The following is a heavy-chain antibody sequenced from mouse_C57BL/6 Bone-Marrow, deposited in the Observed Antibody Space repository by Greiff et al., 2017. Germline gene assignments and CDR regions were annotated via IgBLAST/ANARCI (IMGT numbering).Heavy chain of an antibody. J-gene: IGHJ1*03. CDR1: GFTFSDYG. Sequence: EVQLVESGGGLVKPGGSLKLSCAASGFTFSDYGLHWVRQAPEKGLEWVAYISSGSSTIYYADTVKGRFTISRDNATNTLFLQVTILMAEDTSMYYRATLYYYGSSRYWYFDVWGTGTTVTVSS. D-gene: IGHD1-1*01. V-gene: IGHV5-17*01. CDR2: ISSGSSTI. CDR3: ATLYYYGSSRYWYFDV.